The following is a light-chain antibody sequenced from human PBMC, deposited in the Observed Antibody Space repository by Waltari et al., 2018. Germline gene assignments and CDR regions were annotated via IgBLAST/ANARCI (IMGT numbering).Light chain of an antibody. Sequence: QSALTQPASVSGSPGQSLTISCTGTSSDVGSYNIFSWYQQHPGKAPKLMIYEGSKRPSGVSNRFSGSKSGNTASLTISGLQAEDEADYYCCSYAGSSTYVFGTGTKVTVL. V-gene: IGLV2-23*01. CDR3: CSYAGSSTYV. CDR2: EGS. CDR1: SSDVGSYNI. J-gene: IGLJ1*01.